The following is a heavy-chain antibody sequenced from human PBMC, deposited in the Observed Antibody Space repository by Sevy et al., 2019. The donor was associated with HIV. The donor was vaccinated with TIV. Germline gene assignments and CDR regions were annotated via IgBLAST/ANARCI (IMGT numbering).Heavy chain of an antibody. CDR2: IGTAGDT. CDR3: ARAYSSGWYDY. Sequence: GGSLRFSCAASGFTFSSYDMHWVRQATGKGLEWVSAIGTAGDTYYPGSVKGRFTISRENAKNSLYLQMNSLRVGDTAVYYCARAYSSGWYDYRGQGTLVTVSS. D-gene: IGHD6-19*01. CDR1: GFTFSSYD. V-gene: IGHV3-13*01. J-gene: IGHJ4*02.